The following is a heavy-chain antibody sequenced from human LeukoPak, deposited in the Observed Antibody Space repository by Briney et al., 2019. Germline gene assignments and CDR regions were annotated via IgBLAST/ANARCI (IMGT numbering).Heavy chain of an antibody. CDR2: INQDGSAK. Sequence: GGSLRLSCAASGFTFSNYWMSWVRQAPGKGLEWVANINQDGSAKNYVDSVLGRFTISRDNAKNSLYLQMNSLRAEDTAIYYCARKTYYYDTSPAGWFDTWGQGTLGTVSS. V-gene: IGHV3-7*01. CDR1: GFTFSNYW. CDR3: ARKTYYYDTSPAGWFDT. J-gene: IGHJ5*02. D-gene: IGHD3-22*01.